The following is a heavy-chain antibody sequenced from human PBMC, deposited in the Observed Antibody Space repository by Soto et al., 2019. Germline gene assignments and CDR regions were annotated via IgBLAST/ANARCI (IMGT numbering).Heavy chain of an antibody. J-gene: IGHJ6*02. CDR1: GFTFSSYA. CDR2: ISYDGSNK. V-gene: IGHV3-30-3*01. CDR3: ARGSSGSYQGSYYYGMDV. D-gene: IGHD1-26*01. Sequence: GGSLRLSCAASGFTFSSYAMHWVRQAPGKGLEWVAVISYDGSNKYYADSVKGRFTISRDNSKNTLYLQMNSLRAEDTAVYYCARGSSGSYQGSYYYGMDVWGQGTTVTVSS.